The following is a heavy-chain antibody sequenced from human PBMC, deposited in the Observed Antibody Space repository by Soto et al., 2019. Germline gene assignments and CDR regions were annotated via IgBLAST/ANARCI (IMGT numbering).Heavy chain of an antibody. V-gene: IGHV3-48*01. D-gene: IGHD3-3*01. CDR2: ISSSSSTI. J-gene: IGHJ6*02. CDR1: GFTFSSYS. Sequence: PGGSLRLSCAASGFTFSSYSMNWVRQAPGKGLEWVSYISSSSSTIYYADSVKGRFTISRDNAKNSLYLQMNSLRSEDTAVYYCARDQRYYDFWSMDVWGQGTTVTVSS. CDR3: ARDQRYYDFWSMDV.